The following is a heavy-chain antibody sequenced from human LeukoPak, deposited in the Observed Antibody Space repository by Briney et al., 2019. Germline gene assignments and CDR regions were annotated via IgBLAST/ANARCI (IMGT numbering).Heavy chain of an antibody. Sequence: SETLSLTCTVSGGSISNYYWSWIRQPPGKGLEWIGYIYYSGSTNYNPSLKSRVTISVDTSKNQFSLKLSSVTAADTAVYYCAIHSGYDGIDYWGQGTLVTVSS. CDR1: GGSISNYY. V-gene: IGHV4-59*01. CDR3: AIHSGYDGIDY. D-gene: IGHD5-12*01. J-gene: IGHJ4*02. CDR2: IYYSGST.